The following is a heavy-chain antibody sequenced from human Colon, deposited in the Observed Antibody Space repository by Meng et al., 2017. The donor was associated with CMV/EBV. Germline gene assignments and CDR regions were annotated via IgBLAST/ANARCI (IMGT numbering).Heavy chain of an antibody. CDR3: AKSGRSYCTGGRCFPAFDS. D-gene: IGHD2-15*01. CDR2: IAFDGNNE. V-gene: IGHV3-30*18. Sequence: FKGYDMHWVRQVPGKGLEWVARIAFDGNNEDYVDSVKGRFTISRDNSKDTLYLQMNNLRVDDTALYFCAKSGRSYCTGGRCFPAFDSWGQGALVTVSS. CDR1: FKGYD. J-gene: IGHJ4*02.